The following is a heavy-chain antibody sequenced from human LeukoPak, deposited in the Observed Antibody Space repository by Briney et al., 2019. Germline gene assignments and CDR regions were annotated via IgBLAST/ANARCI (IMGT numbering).Heavy chain of an antibody. Sequence: GGSLRLSCATSGFTFSTSWMHWVRQGPGEGLVWVSRISSDGSTTTYADSVKGRSTISRDNAKNTLYLQMNSLRVEDTAVYYCARVRSSSWYDYWGQGARVTVSS. D-gene: IGHD6-13*01. CDR2: ISSDGSTT. J-gene: IGHJ4*02. CDR3: ARVRSSSWYDY. V-gene: IGHV3-74*01. CDR1: GFTFSTSW.